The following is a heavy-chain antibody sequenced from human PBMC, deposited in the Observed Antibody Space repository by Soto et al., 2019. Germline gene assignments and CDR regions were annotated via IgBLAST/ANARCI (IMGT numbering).Heavy chain of an antibody. CDR3: ARGAGFSYASTGFDI. CDR1: GASISSGTYY. D-gene: IGHD5-18*01. V-gene: IGHV4-61*01. Sequence: QVHLQESRPGLVKASETLSLTCTVFGASISSGTYYWTWIRQAPGKGLEWVGHIYYTGSTNYNPALNEAVTISVDTSKSHFSLHLTSVAAPGTAVYYCARGAGFSYASTGFDIWGQGTLVTVSS. J-gene: IGHJ4*02. CDR2: IYYTGST.